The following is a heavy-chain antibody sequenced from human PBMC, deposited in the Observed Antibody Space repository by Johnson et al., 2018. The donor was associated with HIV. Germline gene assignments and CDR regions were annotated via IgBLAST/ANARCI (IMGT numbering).Heavy chain of an antibody. CDR2: IWYDGSKK. CDR3: AKDRGSPGTPAAFDI. V-gene: IGHV3-33*06. Sequence: QVQLVESGGGLVQPGKSLRLSCAASGFTFTSYGMHWVRQAPGKGLDWVSAIWYDGSKKYYADSVMGRFTISRDNSKNTLYLQMTSLRAEDTAVYYCAKDRGSPGTPAAFDIWGQGTMVTVSS. J-gene: IGHJ3*02. D-gene: IGHD1-1*01. CDR1: GFTFTSYG.